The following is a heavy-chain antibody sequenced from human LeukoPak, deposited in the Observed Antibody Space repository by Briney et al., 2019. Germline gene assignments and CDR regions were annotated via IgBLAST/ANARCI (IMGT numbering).Heavy chain of an antibody. CDR2: INHSGSA. J-gene: IGHJ4*02. CDR3: ARGRLVTMIVVVITSEVGGYFDY. CDR1: GGSLSGSY. V-gene: IGHV4-34*01. D-gene: IGHD3-22*01. Sequence: SETLSLTCAVYGGSLSGSYWSWIRQPPGKGLEWIGEINHSGSANYNPSLKSRVTISVDTSKNQFSLKLSSVTAADTAVYYCARGRLVTMIVVVITSEVGGYFDYWGQGTLVTVSS.